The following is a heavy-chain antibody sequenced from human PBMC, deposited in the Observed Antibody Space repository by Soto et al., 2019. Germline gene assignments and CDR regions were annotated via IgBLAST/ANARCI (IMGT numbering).Heavy chain of an antibody. CDR3: AKSITARPFDY. V-gene: IGHV3-23*01. CDR2: ITGSGAGS. J-gene: IGHJ4*02. Sequence: TGGSLRLSCAASGFTFSSYAMNWVRQAPGKGLEWVSGITGSGAGSYYSDSVKGRFTISRDNSKNTLYLQMNSLRAEDTAVYYCAKSITARPFDYWGQGALVTVSS. D-gene: IGHD6-6*01. CDR1: GFTFSSYA.